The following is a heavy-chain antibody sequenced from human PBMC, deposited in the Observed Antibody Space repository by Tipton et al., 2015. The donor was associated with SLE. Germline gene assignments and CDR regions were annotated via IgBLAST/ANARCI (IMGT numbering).Heavy chain of an antibody. CDR2: IHEDGSER. CDR3: ARIPRISRPYYMDV. Sequence: SLRLSCVPSGFTFCRHWMSWVRPGPGKGLEWVANIHEDGSERDYMDSVKGRFTISRDNAKNSLYLQMNILRAEDTAVYYCARIPRISRPYYMDVWGKGTTVTVSS. V-gene: IGHV3-7*01. J-gene: IGHJ6*03. CDR1: GFTFCRHW. D-gene: IGHD2/OR15-2a*01.